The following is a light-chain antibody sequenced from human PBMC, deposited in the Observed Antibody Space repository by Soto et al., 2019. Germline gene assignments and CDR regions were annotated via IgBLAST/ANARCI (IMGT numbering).Light chain of an antibody. CDR1: QSVSDW. Sequence: DIHMTQSPSTLSASVGDRVTITFRASQSVSDWLAWYQHKPGKTPKLLIYKASTLESGVPSRFSGFGSGTEFTLAISSLQPEDSAVYYCQQRHMWPITFGQGTRLEIK. V-gene: IGKV1-5*03. CDR3: QQRHMWPIT. J-gene: IGKJ5*01. CDR2: KAS.